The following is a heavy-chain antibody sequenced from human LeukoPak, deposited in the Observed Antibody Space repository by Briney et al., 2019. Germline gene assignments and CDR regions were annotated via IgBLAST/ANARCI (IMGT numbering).Heavy chain of an antibody. CDR1: GGSISSYY. CDR2: IYTSGST. CDR3: AGVSSEPGSYCFDY. J-gene: IGHJ4*02. Sequence: SETLSLTCTVSGGSISSYYWSWIRQPAGKGLEWIGRIYTSGSTNYNPSLKSRVTISVDKSKNQFSLKLSSVTAPDPVVYYCAGVSSEPGSYCFDYLGQGTLVSVCS. V-gene: IGHV4-4*07. D-gene: IGHD2-15*01.